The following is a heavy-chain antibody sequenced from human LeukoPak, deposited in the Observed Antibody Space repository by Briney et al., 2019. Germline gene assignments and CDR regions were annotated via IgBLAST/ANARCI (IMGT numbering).Heavy chain of an antibody. V-gene: IGHV1-69*13. CDR2: IIPIFGTA. J-gene: IGHJ3*02. CDR3: ARGVVPAVQVDAFDI. Sequence: SVKVSCKASGGTFSSYAISWVRQAPGQGLEWMGGIIPIFGTANCAQKFQGRVTITADESTSTAYMELSSLRSEDTAVYYCARGVVPAVQVDAFDIWGQGTMVTVSS. CDR1: GGTFSSYA. D-gene: IGHD2-2*01.